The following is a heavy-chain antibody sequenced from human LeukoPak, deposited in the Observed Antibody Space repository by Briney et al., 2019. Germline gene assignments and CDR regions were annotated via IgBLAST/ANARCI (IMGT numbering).Heavy chain of an antibody. J-gene: IGHJ3*02. D-gene: IGHD2-21*01. CDR2: INPSGGST. Sequence: ASVKVSCKASGYTFTSYYMRWVRQAPGQGLEWMGIINPSGGSTSYAQKFQGRVTMTRDTSTSTVYMELSSLRSEDTAVYYCARLGYCGGDCPPAFDIWGQGTMVTVSS. CDR1: GYTFTSYY. CDR3: ARLGYCGGDCPPAFDI. V-gene: IGHV1-46*03.